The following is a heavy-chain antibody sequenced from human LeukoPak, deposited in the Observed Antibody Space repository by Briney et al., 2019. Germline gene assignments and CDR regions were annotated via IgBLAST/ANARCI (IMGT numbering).Heavy chain of an antibody. Sequence: SQTVSLTCAISGYSFSSDSAAWDWIRQSPSRGLEWLGRTYYRSKWYNHYALSVKSRLTINPDTAKNQFSLQLNSVTPEDTAMYYCARSGTSGFRTNYFDYWGQGTLVTVSS. J-gene: IGHJ4*02. D-gene: IGHD1-26*01. CDR2: TYYRSKWYN. CDR1: GYSFSSDSAA. V-gene: IGHV6-1*01. CDR3: ARSGTSGFRTNYFDY.